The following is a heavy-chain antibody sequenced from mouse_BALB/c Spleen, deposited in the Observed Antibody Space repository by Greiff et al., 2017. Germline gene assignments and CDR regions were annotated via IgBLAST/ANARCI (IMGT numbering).Heavy chain of an antibody. V-gene: IGHV3-2*02. CDR1: GYSITSDYA. Sequence: EVKLLESGPGLVKPSQSLSLTCTVTGYSITSDYAWNWIRQFPGNKLEWMGYISYSGSTSYNPSLKSRISITRDTSKNQFFLQLNSVTTEDTATYYCARYTTVVAYYFDYWGQGTTLTVSS. CDR2: ISYSGST. CDR3: ARYTTVVAYYFDY. J-gene: IGHJ2*01. D-gene: IGHD1-1*01.